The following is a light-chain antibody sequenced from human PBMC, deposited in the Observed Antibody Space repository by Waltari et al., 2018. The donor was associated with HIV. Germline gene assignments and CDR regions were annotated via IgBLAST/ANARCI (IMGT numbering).Light chain of an antibody. CDR1: RTVLYNRNY. Sequence: DIVMTQSPDSLAVSLGARATVTCTSSRTVLYNRNYLAWYQQKPGQAPKVLIYWASTRAFGVPDRFSGSGFGTDFSLTISRVQADDVAIYYCQQYYTLRSTFGGGTKIEI. V-gene: IGKV4-1*01. J-gene: IGKJ4*01. CDR2: WAS. CDR3: QQYYTLRST.